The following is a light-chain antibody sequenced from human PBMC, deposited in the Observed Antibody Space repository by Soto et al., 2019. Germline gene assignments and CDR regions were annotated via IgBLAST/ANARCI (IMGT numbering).Light chain of an antibody. V-gene: IGLV2-11*01. CDR1: SSDVGGYDY. Sequence: QLVLTQPRSVSGSPGHSVTISCTGTSSDVGGYDYVSWYQQHPGKAPKLIIYDVTERPSGVPDRFSGSKSGNTASLTISGLQAEDEADYYCCSYAGSYTSMFGGGTKVTVL. CDR2: DVT. J-gene: IGLJ3*02. CDR3: CSYAGSYTSM.